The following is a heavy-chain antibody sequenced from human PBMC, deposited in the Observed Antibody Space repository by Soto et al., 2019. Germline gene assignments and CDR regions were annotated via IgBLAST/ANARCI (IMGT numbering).Heavy chain of an antibody. V-gene: IGHV3-48*02. Sequence: EVQLVESGGGLVQPGGSLRLSCVASGFSFSNYNMNWVRQAPGKGLEWVSYITDSSDTVHYADSVRGRFTISRDNAESSLYLQLNSLRDEDTAVYFCAGDFGHGYYLDYWGRGTLVTVSS. CDR1: GFSFSNYN. J-gene: IGHJ4*02. CDR3: AGDFGHGYYLDY. D-gene: IGHD3-3*01. CDR2: ITDSSDTV.